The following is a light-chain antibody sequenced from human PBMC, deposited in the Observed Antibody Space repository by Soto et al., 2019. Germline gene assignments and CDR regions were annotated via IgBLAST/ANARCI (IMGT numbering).Light chain of an antibody. CDR3: QQYNDWPLS. CDR1: QNINIK. Sequence: VMTQSPATLSVSPGERATLSCRASQNINIKLAWYQQRPGQAPRLLIYGASTRATGVPARFSGSGSGTEFTLTISSLQSEDFAVYHCQQYNDWPLSFGQGTKL. J-gene: IGKJ2*01. V-gene: IGKV3-15*01. CDR2: GAS.